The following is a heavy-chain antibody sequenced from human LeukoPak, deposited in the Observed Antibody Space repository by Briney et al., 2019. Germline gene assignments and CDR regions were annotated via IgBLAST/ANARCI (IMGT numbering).Heavy chain of an antibody. Sequence: RSLRLSFAASGFTFSSYGMHWARPAPGKGLEWVAVILYDGSNKYYADSVEGRFTISRDNSKNTLYLQMNSLRAEDTAVYYCAKEALSGYGYSSGINWFDPWGQGTLVTVSS. CDR3: AKEALSGYGYSSGINWFDP. J-gene: IGHJ5*02. CDR1: GFTFSSYG. D-gene: IGHD6-19*01. V-gene: IGHV3-33*06. CDR2: ILYDGSNK.